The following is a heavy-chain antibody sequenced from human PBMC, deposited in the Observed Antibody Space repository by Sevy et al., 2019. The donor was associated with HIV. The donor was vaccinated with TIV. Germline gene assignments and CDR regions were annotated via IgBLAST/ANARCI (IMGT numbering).Heavy chain of an antibody. J-gene: IGHJ4*02. Sequence: SETLSLTCTVSGDSVSNTNYYWSWIRQPAGKGLEWIGRMKTSGSTNYNPSLKSRVTISVDTSKNQFSLKLSSVTAADTAVYYCARWNYYDSRSFSSFDYRGQGTLVTVSS. CDR1: GDSVSNTNYY. D-gene: IGHD3-22*01. CDR3: ARWNYYDSRSFSSFDY. V-gene: IGHV4-61*02. CDR2: MKTSGST.